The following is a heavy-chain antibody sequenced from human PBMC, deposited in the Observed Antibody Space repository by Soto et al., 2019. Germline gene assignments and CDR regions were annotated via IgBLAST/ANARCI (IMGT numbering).Heavy chain of an antibody. CDR1: GFTLSSYA. V-gene: IGHV3-30-3*01. Sequence: QVQLVESGGGVVQPGRSLRLSCAASGFTLSSYAMHWVRQAPGKGLEWVAVISYDGSNKYYADSVKGRFTISRDNSKNTLYLQMNSLRAEDTAVYYCARGRGRVGMLFLDYWGQGTLVTVSS. J-gene: IGHJ4*02. D-gene: IGHD2-21*01. CDR3: ARGRGRVGMLFLDY. CDR2: ISYDGSNK.